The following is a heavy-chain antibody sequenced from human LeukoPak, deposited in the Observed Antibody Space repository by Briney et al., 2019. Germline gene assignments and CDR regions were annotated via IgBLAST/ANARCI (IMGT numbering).Heavy chain of an antibody. CDR1: GFTFSSFA. Sequence: GTSLRLSCAASGFTFSSFAMSWVRQAPGKGLEWVSSISPSGGSTYYLDSVKGRFTVSRDNSKNTLYLQMNSLRAEDTAAYYCAKDLGDYSWYYDLCGRGNLVTVSS. D-gene: IGHD3-10*01. J-gene: IGHJ2*01. V-gene: IGHV3-23*01. CDR3: AKDLGDYSWYYDL. CDR2: ISPSGGST.